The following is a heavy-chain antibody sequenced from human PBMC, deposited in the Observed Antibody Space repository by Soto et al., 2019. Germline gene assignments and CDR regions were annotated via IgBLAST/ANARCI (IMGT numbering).Heavy chain of an antibody. V-gene: IGHV3-30*03. CDR3: ARDLYSRSYPVPFDY. CDR1: GFTFSNYG. CDR2: ISYDGSNT. Sequence: GGSLRLSCAASGFTFSNYGMHWVRQAPGKGLEWVAVISYDGSNTYYADSVKGRFTISRDNAKNSLYLQMNSLRAEDTAVYYCARDLYSRSYPVPFDYWGQGTLVTVSS. J-gene: IGHJ4*02. D-gene: IGHD1-26*01.